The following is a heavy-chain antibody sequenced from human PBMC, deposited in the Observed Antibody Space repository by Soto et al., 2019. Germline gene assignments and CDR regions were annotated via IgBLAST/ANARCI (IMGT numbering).Heavy chain of an antibody. Sequence: SETLSLTCTVSGGSISSSIYYWGWIRQPPGKRLEWIGSIYYSVSTYDSPPCRCRVTIAVDASKIQCALKLSFVSAADTAVYYCARTSRDREVYSYV. J-gene: IGHJ6*01. D-gene: IGHD4-4*01. V-gene: IGHV4-39*01. CDR1: GGSISSSIYY. CDR3: ARTSRDREVYSYV. CDR2: IYYSVST.